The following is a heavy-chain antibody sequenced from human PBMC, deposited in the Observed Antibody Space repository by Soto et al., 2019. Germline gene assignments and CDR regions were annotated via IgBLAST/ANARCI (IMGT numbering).Heavy chain of an antibody. CDR2: ISYDGSNK. CDR1: GFTFSSYA. J-gene: IGHJ6*02. D-gene: IGHD2-21*02. V-gene: IGHV3-30-3*01. Sequence: LRLSCAASGFTFSSYAMHWVRQAPGKGLEWVAVISYDGSNKYYAGSVKGRFTISRDNSKNTLYLQMNSLRAEDTAVYYCARDAATGGGDRGMDVWGQGTTVTVSS. CDR3: ARDAATGGGDRGMDV.